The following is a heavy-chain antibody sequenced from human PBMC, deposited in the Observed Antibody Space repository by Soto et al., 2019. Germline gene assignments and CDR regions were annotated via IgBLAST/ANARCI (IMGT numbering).Heavy chain of an antibody. CDR1: GYTVTSYY. V-gene: IGHV1-46*01. CDR2: INPSGGST. D-gene: IGHD6-13*01. Sequence: ASVKVSCKASGYTVTSYYMHWVRQAPGQGLEWMGIINPSGGSTTYAQKFQGWVTMTRDTSISTAYMKLSRLRSDDTAVYYCAREGGYSSSWYHGMDVWGQGTTVTVSS. CDR3: AREGGYSSSWYHGMDV. J-gene: IGHJ6*02.